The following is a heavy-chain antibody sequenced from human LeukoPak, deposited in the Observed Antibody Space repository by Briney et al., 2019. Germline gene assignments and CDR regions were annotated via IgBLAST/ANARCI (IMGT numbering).Heavy chain of an antibody. CDR3: AKEIGSYDFWSGYYTDY. J-gene: IGHJ4*02. Sequence: GGSLRLSCAASGFTFSIYAMSWVRQAPGKGLEWVSAISGSGGSTYYADSVKGRFTISRDNSKNTLYLQMNSLRAEDTAVYYCAKEIGSYDFWSGYYTDYWGQGTLVTVSS. D-gene: IGHD3-3*01. V-gene: IGHV3-23*01. CDR1: GFTFSIYA. CDR2: ISGSGGST.